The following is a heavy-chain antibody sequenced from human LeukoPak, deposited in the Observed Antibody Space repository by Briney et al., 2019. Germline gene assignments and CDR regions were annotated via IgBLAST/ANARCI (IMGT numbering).Heavy chain of an antibody. CDR3: ARVADYGDLAPRVAFDI. CDR1: GVSISSGGYY. V-gene: IGHV4-31*03. D-gene: IGHD4-17*01. CDR2: IYYSGST. J-gene: IGHJ3*02. Sequence: SETLSLTCTVSGVSISSGGYYWSWIRQHPGKGLEWNGYIYYSGSTYYNPSLKSRVTISVDTSKNQFSLKLSSVTAADTAVYYCARVADYGDLAPRVAFDIWGQGTMVTVSS.